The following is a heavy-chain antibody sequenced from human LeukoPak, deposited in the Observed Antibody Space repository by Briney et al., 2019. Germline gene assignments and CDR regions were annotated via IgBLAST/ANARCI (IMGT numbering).Heavy chain of an antibody. D-gene: IGHD3-22*01. CDR2: IIPIFGTA. Sequence: SVKVSCKASGGTFSSYAISWVRQAPGQGLEWMGRIIPIFGTANYAQKFQGRVTITTDESTSTAYMELSSLRSEDTAVYYCARGTPPYYYDSSGYGLDYWGQGTLVTVST. J-gene: IGHJ4*02. CDR1: GGTFSSYA. CDR3: ARGTPPYYYDSSGYGLDY. V-gene: IGHV1-69*05.